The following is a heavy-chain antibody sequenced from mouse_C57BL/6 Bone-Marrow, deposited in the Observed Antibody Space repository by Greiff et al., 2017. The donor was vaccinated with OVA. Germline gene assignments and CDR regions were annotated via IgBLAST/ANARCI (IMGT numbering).Heavy chain of an antibody. CDR1: GFTFSSYG. CDR2: ISSGGSYT. J-gene: IGHJ1*03. Sequence: EVMLVESGGDLVKPGGSLKLSCAASGFTFSSYGMSWVRQTPDKRLEWVATISSGGSYTYYPDSVKGRVTISRDNAKNTLYLQMSSLKSEDTAMYYCARNGYGYYWYFGVWGTGTTVTVSS. D-gene: IGHD2-2*01. V-gene: IGHV5-6*01. CDR3: ARNGYGYYWYFGV.